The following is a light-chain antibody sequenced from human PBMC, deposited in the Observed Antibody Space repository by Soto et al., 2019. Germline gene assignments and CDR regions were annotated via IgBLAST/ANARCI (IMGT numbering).Light chain of an antibody. CDR2: AVS. CDR1: SSDVGGYNY. V-gene: IGLV2-14*01. CDR3: SSYTSSSTWV. J-gene: IGLJ3*02. Sequence: QSVLTQPASVSGSPGQSITISCTGTSSDVGGYNYVSWYQQHPVKGPKVMIYAVSDRPSGVSNRFSGSKSGNTASLTISGLQAEDEADYFCSSYTSSSTWVFGGGTQLTVL.